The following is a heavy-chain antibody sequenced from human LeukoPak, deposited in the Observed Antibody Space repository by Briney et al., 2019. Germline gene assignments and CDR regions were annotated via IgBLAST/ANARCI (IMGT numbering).Heavy chain of an antibody. CDR3: ARGGGNILFDY. Sequence: GGSPRLSCAASGFTFSSYSMNWVRQAPGKGLEWVSSISSSSSYIYYADSVKGRFTISRDNAKNSLYLQMNSLRAEDTAVYYCARGGGNILFDYWGQGTLVTVSS. CDR1: GFTFSSYS. D-gene: IGHD4-23*01. J-gene: IGHJ4*02. V-gene: IGHV3-21*01. CDR2: ISSSSSYI.